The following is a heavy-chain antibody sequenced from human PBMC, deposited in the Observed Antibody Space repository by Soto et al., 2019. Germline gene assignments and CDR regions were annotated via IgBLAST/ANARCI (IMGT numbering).Heavy chain of an antibody. J-gene: IGHJ4*02. CDR2: ISGSGGST. D-gene: IGHD2-8*01. CDR1: GFTFSSYA. V-gene: IGHV3-23*01. Sequence: GGSLRLSCAASGFTFSSYAMSWVRQAPGKGLEWVSAISGSGGSTYYADSVKGRFTISRDNSKNTLYLQMNSLRAEDTAVYYCAKDRRSPMVYAISYFDYWGQGTLVTVSS. CDR3: AKDRRSPMVYAISYFDY.